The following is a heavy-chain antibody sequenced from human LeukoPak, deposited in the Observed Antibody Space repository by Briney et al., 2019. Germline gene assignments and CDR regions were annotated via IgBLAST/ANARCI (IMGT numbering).Heavy chain of an antibody. V-gene: IGHV3-23*01. Sequence: GGSLRLSCAASGFTFSSYAMSWVRQAPGEGLEWVSAISGSGGSTYYADSVKGRFTISRDNSKNTLYLQMNSLRAEDTAVYYCAKGRYRYGSGSYYSDFDYWGQGTLVTVSS. J-gene: IGHJ4*02. CDR3: AKGRYRYGSGSYYSDFDY. CDR2: ISGSGGST. D-gene: IGHD3-10*01. CDR1: GFTFSSYA.